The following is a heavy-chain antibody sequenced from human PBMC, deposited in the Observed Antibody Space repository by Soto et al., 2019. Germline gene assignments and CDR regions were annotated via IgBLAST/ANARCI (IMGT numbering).Heavy chain of an antibody. Sequence: SETLTLTCPVSGGSTSSSSYYWGWIRQPPGKGLEWIGSIYYSGSTYYNPSLKSRVTISVDTSKNQFSLKLSSVTAADTAVYYCARRGSSGWKPIDYWGQGTLVTVS. CDR1: GGSTSSSSYY. J-gene: IGHJ4*02. V-gene: IGHV4-39*01. D-gene: IGHD6-19*01. CDR2: IYYSGST. CDR3: ARRGSSGWKPIDY.